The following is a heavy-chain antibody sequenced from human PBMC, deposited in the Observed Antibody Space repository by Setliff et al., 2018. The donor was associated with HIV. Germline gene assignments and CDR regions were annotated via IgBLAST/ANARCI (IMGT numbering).Heavy chain of an antibody. CDR1: GGSISGYY. J-gene: IGHJ6*03. CDR3: ARVPTNPDFYYYYMDV. Sequence: SETLSLTCTVSGGSISGYYWSWIRQPPGKGLEWIGYIYYIGNTNYNPSLKGRVTLSVDTSKNQFSLKLSSVTAADTAVYYCARVPTNPDFYYYYMDVWGKGTTVTVSS. CDR2: IYYIGNT. V-gene: IGHV4-59*12.